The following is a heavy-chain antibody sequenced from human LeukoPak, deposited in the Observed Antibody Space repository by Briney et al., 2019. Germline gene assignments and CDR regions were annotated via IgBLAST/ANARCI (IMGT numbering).Heavy chain of an antibody. D-gene: IGHD3-22*01. Sequence: SETLSLTCTVSGGSISSSSYYWGWIRQPPGKGLEWIGSIYYSGSTYYNPSLKSRVTISVDTSKNQFSLKLSSVTAADTAVYYCASTYYYDSSGLYLHHWGQGTLVTVSS. CDR2: IYYSGST. V-gene: IGHV4-39*01. CDR3: ASTYYYDSSGLYLHH. J-gene: IGHJ5*02. CDR1: GGSISSSSYY.